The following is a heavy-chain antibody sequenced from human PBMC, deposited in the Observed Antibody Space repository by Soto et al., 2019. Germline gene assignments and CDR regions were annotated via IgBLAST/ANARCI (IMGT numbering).Heavy chain of an antibody. D-gene: IGHD1-1*01. CDR2: ISNDGSSQ. J-gene: IGHJ6*02. V-gene: IGHV3-30*18. CDR3: AKDVKLRASSVYYYGMDV. Sequence: PGGSLRLSCAASGFTLSSYEMHWVRQAPGKGLEWVAVISNDGSSQYYADSVKGRFTISRDNSKNTLYLQMNSLSTEDTAVYFCAKDVKLRASSVYYYGMDVWGLGTTVTVSS. CDR1: GFTLSSYE.